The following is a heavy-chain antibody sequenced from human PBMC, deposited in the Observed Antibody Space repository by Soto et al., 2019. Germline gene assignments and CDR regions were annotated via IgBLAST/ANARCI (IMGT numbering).Heavy chain of an antibody. V-gene: IGHV3-7*03. CDR2: IRKDGSEK. J-gene: IGHJ4*02. CDR1: GFSISSYW. CDR3: AGGSGWLSDN. Sequence: EVQLVESGGGLVQPGGSLRLSCAASGFSISSYWMNWVRQAPGKGLEWVAIIRKDGSEKYYVDSVKGRFTISRDNAKNSLYLQMNSPRDDDTAVYYCAGGSGWLSDNWGLGTLVTVSS. D-gene: IGHD6-19*01.